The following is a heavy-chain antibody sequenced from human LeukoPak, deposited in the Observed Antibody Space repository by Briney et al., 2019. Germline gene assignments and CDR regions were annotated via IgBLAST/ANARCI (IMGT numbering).Heavy chain of an antibody. CDR3: ARAGFAAETDT. J-gene: IGHJ5*02. D-gene: IGHD2-15*01. V-gene: IGHV3-7*04. Sequence: GGSLRLSCAASGFTFSTYAMSWVRQAPGKGLEWVANIKQDGSEKYYVDSVKGRFTISRDNAKNSLYLQMNSLRAEDTAVYYCARAGFAAETDTWGQGILVTVSS. CDR2: IKQDGSEK. CDR1: GFTFSTYA.